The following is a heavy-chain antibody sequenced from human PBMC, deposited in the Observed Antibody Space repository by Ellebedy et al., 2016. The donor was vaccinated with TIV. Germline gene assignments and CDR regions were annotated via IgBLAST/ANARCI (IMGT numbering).Heavy chain of an antibody. D-gene: IGHD3-16*01. Sequence: ASVKVSCXASGYTFTSYYMHWVRQAPGQGLEWMGWINAGNGNTKYSQKFQGRVTITRDTSASTAYMELSSLRSEDTAVYYCARELHDYIWGGMDVWGQGTTVTVSS. J-gene: IGHJ6*02. CDR3: ARELHDYIWGGMDV. V-gene: IGHV1-3*01. CDR1: GYTFTSYY. CDR2: INAGNGNT.